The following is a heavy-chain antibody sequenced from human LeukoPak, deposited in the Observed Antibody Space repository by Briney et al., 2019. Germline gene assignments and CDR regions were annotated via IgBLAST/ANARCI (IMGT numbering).Heavy chain of an antibody. CDR3: AREDHYYDSSGYQAWFDP. V-gene: IGHV4-59*01. CDR2: IYYSGST. D-gene: IGHD3-22*01. CDR1: GYFISTGYY. J-gene: IGHJ5*02. Sequence: SETLSLTCTVSGYFISTGYYWGWIRQPPGKGLEWIGYIYYSGSTNYNPSLKSRVTISVDTSKNQFSLKLSSVTAADTAVYYCAREDHYYDSSGYQAWFDPWGQGTLVTVSS.